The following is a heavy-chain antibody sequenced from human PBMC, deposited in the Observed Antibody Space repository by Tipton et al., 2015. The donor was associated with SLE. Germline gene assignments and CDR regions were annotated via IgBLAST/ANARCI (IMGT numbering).Heavy chain of an antibody. CDR2: IHPGDSDT. J-gene: IGHJ3*02. V-gene: IGHV5-51*01. CDR3: ARRGKTDAFDI. Sequence: QLVQSGAEVKKPGESLQFSCKASGYSFTDFWIGWVRQMPGKGLEWMGIIHPGDSDTRYSPSFQGQVTISVDKSISTAYLQWSSLKASDTAMYYCARRGKTDAFDIWGQGTVVTVSS. CDR1: GYSFTDFW.